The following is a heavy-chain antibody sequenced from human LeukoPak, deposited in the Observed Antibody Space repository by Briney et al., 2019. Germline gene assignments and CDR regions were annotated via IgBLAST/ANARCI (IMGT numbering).Heavy chain of an antibody. Sequence: SETLSLTCTVSGGSISSYYWSWIRQPPGKGLEWIGYIYYSGSTNYNPSLKSRVTISVDTSKNQFSLKLSSVTAADTAVYYCARTSGDYWGQGTLVTVSS. CDR1: GGSISSYY. CDR2: IYYSGST. V-gene: IGHV4-59*12. D-gene: IGHD3-10*01. CDR3: ARTSGDY. J-gene: IGHJ4*02.